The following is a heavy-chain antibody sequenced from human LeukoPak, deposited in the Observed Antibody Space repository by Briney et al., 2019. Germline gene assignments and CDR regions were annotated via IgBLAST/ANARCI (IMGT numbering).Heavy chain of an antibody. CDR3: ARDSAIAAAGKLDY. Sequence: SETLSLTCTVSGDSINNYYWSWIRQPAGKGLEWIGRTFTSGSTNYNPSLKSRVTMSVDTSKNQFSLKLSSVTAADTAVYYCARDSAIAAAGKLDYWGQGTLVTVSS. CDR1: GDSINNYY. CDR2: TFTSGST. V-gene: IGHV4-4*07. D-gene: IGHD6-13*01. J-gene: IGHJ4*02.